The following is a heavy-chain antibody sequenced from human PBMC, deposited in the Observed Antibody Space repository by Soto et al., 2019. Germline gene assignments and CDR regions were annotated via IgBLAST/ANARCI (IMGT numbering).Heavy chain of an antibody. V-gene: IGHV1-3*01. CDR2: ISNAGSGNT. J-gene: IGHJ4*02. CDR3: ARESNHYQDFFQN. D-gene: IGHD2-2*01. CDR1: GYPFPSFE. Sequence: ASVKVSCKTSGYPFPSFEVHWIRQAPGQRPEWMGGISNAGSGNTKYSQKFQDRLTITGDKRATTVYMALSSLTSEDTATYYCARESNHYQDFFQNWGQGTRVTAPQ.